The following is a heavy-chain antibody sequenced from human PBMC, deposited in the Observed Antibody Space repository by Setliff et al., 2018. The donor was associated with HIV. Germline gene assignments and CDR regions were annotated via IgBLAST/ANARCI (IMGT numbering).Heavy chain of an antibody. Sequence: PGESLKISCQASGYSFTTLWIAWVRQMPGKGLEWMGMVFPDDSDTRYSPSFQGQVSMSADKSINTAHLQWSSLKASDTAVYYCARSMGFKATTRLDFWGPGTLVTVSS. J-gene: IGHJ4*02. V-gene: IGHV5-51*01. CDR1: GYSFTTLW. CDR2: VFPDDSDT. D-gene: IGHD3-10*01. CDR3: ARSMGFKATTRLDF.